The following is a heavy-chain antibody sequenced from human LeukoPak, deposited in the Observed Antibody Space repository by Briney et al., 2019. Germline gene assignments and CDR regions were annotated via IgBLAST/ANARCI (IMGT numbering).Heavy chain of an antibody. Sequence: PSETLSLTCTLSGGSIGTYYWSWIRQPPGKGLGWIGYIYHSGSTNYNPSLKSRVTISVDTSKNQFSLKLSSVTAADTAVYYCARGGGYASPIGYWGQGALVTVSS. V-gene: IGHV4-59*01. J-gene: IGHJ4*02. CDR3: ARGGGYASPIGY. D-gene: IGHD5-12*01. CDR1: GGSIGTYY. CDR2: IYHSGST.